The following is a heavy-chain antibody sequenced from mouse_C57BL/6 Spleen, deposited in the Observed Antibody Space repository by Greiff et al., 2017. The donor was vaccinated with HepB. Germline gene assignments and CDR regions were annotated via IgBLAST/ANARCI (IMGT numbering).Heavy chain of an antibody. Sequence: EVQVVESGPGLVKPSQSLSLTCSVTGYSITSGYYWNWIRQFPGNKLEWMGYISYDGSNNYNPSLKNRISITRDTSKNKFFLKLNSVTTEDTATYYGAREGYDGSSDFDYWGQGTTLTVSS. J-gene: IGHJ2*01. CDR3: AREGYDGSSDFDY. CDR1: GYSITSGYY. D-gene: IGHD1-1*01. CDR2: ISYDGSN. V-gene: IGHV3-6*01.